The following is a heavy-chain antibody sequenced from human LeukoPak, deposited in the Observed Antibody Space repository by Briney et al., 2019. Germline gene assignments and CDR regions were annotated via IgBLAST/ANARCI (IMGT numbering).Heavy chain of an antibody. V-gene: IGHV3-23*01. Sequence: GGSLRLSCAAPGFTFSSYAMSWVRQAPGKGLEWVSAISGSGGSTYYADSVKGRFTISRDNSKSTLYLQMNSLRAEDTAVYSCAKDATVTTGNWFDPWGQGTLVTVSS. CDR2: ISGSGGST. J-gene: IGHJ5*02. CDR3: AKDATVTTGNWFDP. CDR1: GFTFSSYA. D-gene: IGHD4-11*01.